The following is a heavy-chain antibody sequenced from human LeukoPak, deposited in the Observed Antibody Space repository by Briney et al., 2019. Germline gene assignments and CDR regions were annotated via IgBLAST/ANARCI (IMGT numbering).Heavy chain of an antibody. CDR1: GFTFSSYD. Sequence: PGGSLRLSCAASGFTFSSYDMHWVRQAPGKGLEWVAVISYDGSNKYCADSVKGRFTISRDNSKNTLYLQMNSLRAEDTAVYYCARAQLVGATDYWGQGTLVTVSS. D-gene: IGHD1-26*01. CDR2: ISYDGSNK. CDR3: ARAQLVGATDY. V-gene: IGHV3-30*03. J-gene: IGHJ4*02.